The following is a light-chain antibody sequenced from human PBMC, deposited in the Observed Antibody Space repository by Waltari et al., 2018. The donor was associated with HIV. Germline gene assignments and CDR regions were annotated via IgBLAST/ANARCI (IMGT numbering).Light chain of an antibody. V-gene: IGLV1-47*01. CDR3: VGWDSRLSGYV. J-gene: IGLJ1*01. CDR2: KDT. CDR1: SSNIENDN. Sequence: QSVLTQPPSASGTPGQRVTISCSGSSSNIENDNVYWYQQLTGAAPRLLIDKDTQRPSGVPDRFTGSKSVTSASLAISGLRSEDEADYYCVGWDSRLSGYVFGSGTKVTVL.